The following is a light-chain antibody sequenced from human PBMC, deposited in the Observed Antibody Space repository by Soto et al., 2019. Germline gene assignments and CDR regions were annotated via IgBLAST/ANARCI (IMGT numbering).Light chain of an antibody. Sequence: EIVLTQAPGTLSLSPGERATLSCRASQRVSSCYLAWYQQKPGQAPRLLIYGASNRATGIPDRFSGSGSGTDFTLTISRLEPEDFAMYFCQQYVSSPQTFGQGTKVDI. J-gene: IGKJ1*01. CDR3: QQYVSSPQT. CDR2: GAS. CDR1: QRVSSCY. V-gene: IGKV3-20*01.